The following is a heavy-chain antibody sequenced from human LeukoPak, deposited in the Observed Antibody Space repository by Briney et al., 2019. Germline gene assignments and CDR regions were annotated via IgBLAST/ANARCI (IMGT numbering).Heavy chain of an antibody. J-gene: IGHJ4*02. V-gene: IGHV1-46*01. Sequence: ASARVSCKASGYTFTSYYMHWVRQAPGQGLEWMGIINPSGGSTSYAQKFQGRVTMTRDTSTSTVYMELSSLGSEDTAVYYCARTSGSPAYYFDYWGQGTLVTVSS. CDR1: GYTFTSYY. D-gene: IGHD3-10*01. CDR2: INPSGGST. CDR3: ARTSGSPAYYFDY.